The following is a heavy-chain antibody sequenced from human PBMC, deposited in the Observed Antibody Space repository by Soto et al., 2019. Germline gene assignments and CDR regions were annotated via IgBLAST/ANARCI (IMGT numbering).Heavy chain of an antibody. J-gene: IGHJ6*02. V-gene: IGHV3-23*01. CDR3: ARGEHTAMVGYYYYYGMDV. CDR1: GFTFSSYA. CDR2: ISGSGGST. Sequence: EVQLLESGGGLVQPGGSLRLSCAASGFTFSSYAMSWVRQAPGKGLEWVSAISGSGGSTYYADSVKGRFTISRDNSKNTLYLQMNSLRAEDTAVYYCARGEHTAMVGYYYYYGMDVWGQGTTVTVSS. D-gene: IGHD5-18*01.